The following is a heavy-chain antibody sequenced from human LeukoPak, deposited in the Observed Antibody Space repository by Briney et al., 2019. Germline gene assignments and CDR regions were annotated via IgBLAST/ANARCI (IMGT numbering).Heavy chain of an antibody. CDR2: IVPIFGTA. CDR1: GYTFTSYA. D-gene: IGHD3-22*01. Sequence: AASVKVSCKASGYTFTSYAISWVRQAPGQGLEWMGGIVPIFGTANYAQKFQGRVTITADKSTSTAYMELSSLRSEDTAVYYCARSIVVVNYNWFDPWGQGTLVTVSS. J-gene: IGHJ5*02. CDR3: ARSIVVVNYNWFDP. V-gene: IGHV1-69*06.